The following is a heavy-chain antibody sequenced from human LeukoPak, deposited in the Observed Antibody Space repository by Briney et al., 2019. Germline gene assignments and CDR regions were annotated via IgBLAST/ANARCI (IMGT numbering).Heavy chain of an antibody. CDR3: AKGGDSGYDSTMRN. Sequence: GGSLRLSCAASGFTFSSYAMSWVRQASGKGLEWVSAISGSGGRTYYADSVKGRFTISRDNSKNTLYLQMNSLRAEDTAVYYCAKGGDSGYDSTMRNWGQGTLVTVSS. J-gene: IGHJ4*02. D-gene: IGHD5-12*01. CDR1: GFTFSSYA. CDR2: ISGSGGRT. V-gene: IGHV3-23*01.